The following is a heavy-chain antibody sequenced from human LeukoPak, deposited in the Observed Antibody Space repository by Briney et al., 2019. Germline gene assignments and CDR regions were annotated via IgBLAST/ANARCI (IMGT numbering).Heavy chain of an antibody. CDR2: IFPADADT. D-gene: IGHD2-15*01. J-gene: IGHJ3*02. V-gene: IGHV5-51*01. Sequence: LGESLKISCKSSDYNFASYWIGWVRQKTGKGLELMGIIFPADADTRYSPSLQGQVIISVDKSITTASLQWSSLKASDTATYYCARRREGGFDIWGQGTRVTASS. CDR1: DYNFASYW. CDR3: ARRREGGFDI.